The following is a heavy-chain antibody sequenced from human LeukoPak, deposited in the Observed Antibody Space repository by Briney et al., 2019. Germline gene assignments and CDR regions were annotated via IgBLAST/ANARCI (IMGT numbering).Heavy chain of an antibody. CDR3: ARDEARYSSGYYPNWFDP. CDR1: GYTFTSYG. CDR2: ISGYNGYT. D-gene: IGHD3-22*01. Sequence: ASVNVSCKASGYTFTSYGIRWVRQAPGQGLEWMGWISGYNGYTHYAHNLQGRVTMTTDTSTSTAYMELRSLRSDDTAVYYCARDEARYSSGYYPNWFDPWGQGTLVTVSS. J-gene: IGHJ5*02. V-gene: IGHV1-18*01.